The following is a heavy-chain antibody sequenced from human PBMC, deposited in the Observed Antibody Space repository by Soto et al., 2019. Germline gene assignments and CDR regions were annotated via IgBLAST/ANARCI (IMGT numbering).Heavy chain of an antibody. V-gene: IGHV4-34*01. CDR3: ARDKITGLFDY. CDR1: GGSFSGYY. D-gene: IGHD1-1*01. J-gene: IGHJ4*02. Sequence: SETLSLACAVYGGSFSGYYWSWIRQPPGKGLEWIGEINYSGSTNYNPSLKSRVTISVDTSKHQFSLKLTFVTASDTAVYYCARDKITGLFDYWGQGTLVTVSS. CDR2: INYSGST.